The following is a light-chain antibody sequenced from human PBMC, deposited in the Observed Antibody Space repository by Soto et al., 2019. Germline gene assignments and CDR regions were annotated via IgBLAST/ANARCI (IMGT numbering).Light chain of an antibody. CDR2: DAS. Sequence: ELVLTQSPATLSLSPGERATLSCRGSQSVRTYLSYVAWYQQRPGQAPRLLIYDASNRATGIPARFSGSGSGTDFTLTISSLEPEDVAVYYCQQRSNWPPVLGGGTKVDIK. CDR1: QSVRTY. J-gene: IGKJ4*01. V-gene: IGKV3-11*01. CDR3: QQRSNWPPV.